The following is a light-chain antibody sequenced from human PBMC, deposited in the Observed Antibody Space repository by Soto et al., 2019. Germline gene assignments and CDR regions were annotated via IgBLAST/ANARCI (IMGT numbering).Light chain of an antibody. CDR2: SVS. CDR3: QTPSSLPLT. J-gene: IGKJ2*01. Sequence: IVMTQSPATLPVSPGERATLSCRASQSISSSTLAWYQQKPGQPPRLLIYSVSTRAAGIPARFSGSGSGTDFTLTISSLQSEDFAVYYYQTPSSLPLTFGQGTNLEI. V-gene: IGKV3-15*01. CDR1: QSISSS.